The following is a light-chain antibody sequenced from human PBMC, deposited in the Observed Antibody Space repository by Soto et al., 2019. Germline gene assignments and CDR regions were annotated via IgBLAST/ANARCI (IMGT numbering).Light chain of an antibody. Sequence: QSVLTQPPSASGTPGQRVTISCSGSSSNIGSNSVYWYQQLPGTAPKLLISVDNQRPSGVPDRFSGSKSGTSASLAISGLRSEDEADYFCAALDDSLTGVVFGGGTKLTVL. J-gene: IGLJ2*01. CDR3: AALDDSLTGVV. V-gene: IGLV1-47*02. CDR1: SSNIGSNS. CDR2: VDN.